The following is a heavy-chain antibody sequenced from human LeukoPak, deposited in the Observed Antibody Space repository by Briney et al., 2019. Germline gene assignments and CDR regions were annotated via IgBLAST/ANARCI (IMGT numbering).Heavy chain of an antibody. D-gene: IGHD4-11*01. CDR3: AKILPDTVTADY. CDR1: GFTFTSYW. CDR2: ISYDGSNK. J-gene: IGHJ4*02. V-gene: IGHV3-30*18. Sequence: PGGSLRLSCEASGFTFTSYWMHWVRQAPGKGLEWVAVISYDGSNKYYADSVKGRFTISRDNSKNTLYLQMNSLRAEDTAVYYCAKILPDTVTADYWGQGTLVTVSS.